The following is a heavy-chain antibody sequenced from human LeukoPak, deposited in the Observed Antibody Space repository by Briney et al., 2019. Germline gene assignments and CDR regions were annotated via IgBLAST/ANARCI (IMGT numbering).Heavy chain of an antibody. V-gene: IGHV3-7*01. J-gene: IGHJ4*02. CDR2: IKQDGSEK. CDR3: ARVVLMVYAYYFDY. D-gene: IGHD2-8*01. CDR1: GFTFSSYW. Sequence: GGSLRLSCAASGFTFSSYWMSWVRQAPGKGLEWVANIKQDGSEKYYVDSVKGRFTISRDNAKNSLYLQMNSLRAEDTAVYYCARVVLMVYAYYFDYWGQGTLVTVSS.